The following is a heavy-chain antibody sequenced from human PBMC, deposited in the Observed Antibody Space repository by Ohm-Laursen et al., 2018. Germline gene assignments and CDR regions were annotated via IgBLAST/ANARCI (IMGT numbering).Heavy chain of an antibody. V-gene: IGHV4-31*02. Sequence: TLSLTWTVFGGSISSAGYYWSWIRQHPGKGLEWIGYIYHSGSTYYNPSLESRVSISGDTSTNQFSLRLNSVTAADTAVYYCAGRGYWGQGTLVTVSS. CDR2: IYHSGST. CDR3: AGRGY. CDR1: GGSISSAGYY. J-gene: IGHJ4*02. D-gene: IGHD1-26*01.